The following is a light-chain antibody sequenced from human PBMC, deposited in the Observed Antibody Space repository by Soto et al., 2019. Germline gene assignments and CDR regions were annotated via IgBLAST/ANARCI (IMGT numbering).Light chain of an antibody. CDR2: SNN. CDR3: AAWDDSLNGSWV. Sequence: QSVLTQPPSASGTPGQRVTISCSGSSSNIGSKTVNWYQQLPGTAPKLLIYSNNQRPSGVPDRFSGFKSGTSASLAISGLQSEDEADYYCAAWDDSLNGSWVFGGGTKLTVL. V-gene: IGLV1-44*01. CDR1: SSNIGSKT. J-gene: IGLJ3*02.